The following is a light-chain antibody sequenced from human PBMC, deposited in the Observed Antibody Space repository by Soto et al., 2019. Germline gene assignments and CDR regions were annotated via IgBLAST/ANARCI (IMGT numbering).Light chain of an antibody. CDR3: QQYNNWPPLT. J-gene: IGKJ4*01. CDR2: GAS. V-gene: IGKV3-15*01. CDR1: QSVSSS. Sequence: EIVMTQSPATLSVSPGEPATLSCRASQSVSSSLAWYQQTPGRAPRLLIYGASTRATGIPTRFSGSGSGTEFTLTISSLQSEDFAVYFCQQYNNWPPLTFGGGTKVDIK.